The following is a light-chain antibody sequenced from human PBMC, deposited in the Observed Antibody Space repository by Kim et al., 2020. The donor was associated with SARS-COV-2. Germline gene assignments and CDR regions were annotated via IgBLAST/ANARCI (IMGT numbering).Light chain of an antibody. J-gene: IGLJ3*02. CDR3: QSYDSSNHWV. Sequence: KPVSISCTRSSGSIASNYVQWYQQRPGSAPTTVIYEDNQRPSGVPGRFSGSIDSSSNSASLTISGLKTEDEADYYCQSYDSSNHWVFGGGTQLTVL. CDR2: EDN. V-gene: IGLV6-57*03. CDR1: SGSIASNY.